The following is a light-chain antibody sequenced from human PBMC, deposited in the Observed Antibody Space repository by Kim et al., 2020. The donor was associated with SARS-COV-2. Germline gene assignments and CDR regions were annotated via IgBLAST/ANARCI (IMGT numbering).Light chain of an antibody. V-gene: IGLV7-46*01. CDR2: DTS. CDR1: TGAVTSGHY. Sequence: PGRTVALTCGSSTGAVTSGHYPYWFQQKPGQAPRTLIDDTSNKHAWTPARFSGSLLGGKAALTLSGAQPEDEAEYYCLLSYSGARVFGGGTQLTVL. CDR3: LLSYSGARV. J-gene: IGLJ2*01.